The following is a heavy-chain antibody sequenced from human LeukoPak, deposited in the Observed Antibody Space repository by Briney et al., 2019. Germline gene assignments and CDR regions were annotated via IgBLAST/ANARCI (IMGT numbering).Heavy chain of an antibody. CDR2: IQYDGTNQ. J-gene: IGHJ4*02. CDR1: GFTFSLYG. CDR3: AKDPLSGRPGEYYFDY. D-gene: IGHD3-10*01. Sequence: PGGSLRLSCAASGFTFSLYGLHWVRQTPGKGLEWVAYIQYDGTNQYYVDSVKGRFIISRDNSKNTLYLEMNSLRPEDTGVYYCAKDPLSGRPGEYYFDYWGQGTLVTVSS. V-gene: IGHV3-30*02.